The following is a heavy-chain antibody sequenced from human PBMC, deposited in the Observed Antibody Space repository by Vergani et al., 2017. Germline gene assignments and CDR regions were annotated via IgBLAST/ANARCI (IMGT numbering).Heavy chain of an antibody. Sequence: QVQLQESGPGLVKPSQTLSLTCTVSGCSISSGSYYWAWIRQPAGKGLEWVGRINKSGTSYYNPSLKSRVAISVDTSTNQFSLKLSSVTAADTAVYFCARDAACSGGSFLDCWGQGILVTVSS. CDR1: GCSISSGSYY. V-gene: IGHV4-61*02. CDR3: ARDAACSGGSFLDC. CDR2: INKSGTS. D-gene: IGHD2-15*01. J-gene: IGHJ4*02.